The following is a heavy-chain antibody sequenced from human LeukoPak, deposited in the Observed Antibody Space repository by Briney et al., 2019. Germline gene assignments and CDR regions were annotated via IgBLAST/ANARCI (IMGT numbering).Heavy chain of an antibody. CDR3: LRDGVGVSEY. V-gene: IGHV3-64D*09. D-gene: IGHD3-16*01. Sequence: GGSLRLSCSASGFTFSSYAMHWVRQAPGKGLQYVSSITSNGDTTYYADSVKGRFTISRDNSKNTLYLQMSSLRSEDTAVYYCLRDGVGVSEYWGQGSLVTVSS. CDR1: GFTFSSYA. CDR2: ITSNGDTT. J-gene: IGHJ4*02.